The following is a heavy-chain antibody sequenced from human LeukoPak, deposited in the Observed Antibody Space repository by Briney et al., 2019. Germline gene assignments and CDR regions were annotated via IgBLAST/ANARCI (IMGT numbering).Heavy chain of an antibody. D-gene: IGHD6-19*01. CDR1: GFTFRSYA. J-gene: IGHJ4*02. CDR2: ISYDGSIK. V-gene: IGHV3-30*04. Sequence: GGSLRLSCAASGFTFRSYAMHWVRQAPGKGLVWVALISYDGSIKSYADSVKGRFTISRDNSKNTLYVQMNSLRTDDTAVCYCARGAYSSGWTTFDYWGQGILVTVSS. CDR3: ARGAYSSGWTTFDY.